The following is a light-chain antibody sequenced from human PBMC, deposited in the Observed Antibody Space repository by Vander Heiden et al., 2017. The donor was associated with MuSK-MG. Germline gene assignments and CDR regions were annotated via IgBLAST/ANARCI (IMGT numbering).Light chain of an antibody. CDR3: SSYTTNNTWV. CDR2: DVS. V-gene: IGLV2-14*01. Sequence: QSALTQPAPLSRFPGQAITISCTGSSSDVGGYNYVSWYQQPPAKAPKVIIYDVSKRPSGVSNRFSGSKSGNTASLTISGLQADDEANYYCSSYTTNNTWVFGGGTKLTVL. J-gene: IGLJ3*02. CDR1: SSDVGGYNY.